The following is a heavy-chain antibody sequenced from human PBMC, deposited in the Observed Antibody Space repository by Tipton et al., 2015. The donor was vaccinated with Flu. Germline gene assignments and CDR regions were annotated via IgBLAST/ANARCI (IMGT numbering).Heavy chain of an antibody. Sequence: QSGAEVKKPGASVKVSCKASGYTFTSYDINWVRQATGQGLEWMGWMNPDSGHTDYARKFQGRVTMTRNTSTSTAYMELSGLRSEDTAVYYCARGPTAIVDYGMDVWGQGTTVTVSS. V-gene: IGHV1-8*01. CDR2: MNPDSGHT. J-gene: IGHJ6*02. CDR3: ARGPTAIVDYGMDV. D-gene: IGHD5-18*01. CDR1: GYTFTSYD.